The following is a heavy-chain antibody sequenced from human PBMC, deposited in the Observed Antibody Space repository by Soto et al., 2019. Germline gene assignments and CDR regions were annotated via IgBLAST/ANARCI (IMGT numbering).Heavy chain of an antibody. D-gene: IGHD3-22*01. J-gene: IGHJ6*02. V-gene: IGHV3-30*18. CDR3: ANLAGYYPPPYYYYYYGMDV. Sequence: TGGSLRLSCAASGFTFSSYGMHWVRQAPGKGLEWVAVISYDGSNKYYADSVKGRFTISRDNSKNTLYLQMNSLRAEDTAVYYCANLAGYYPPPYYYYYYGMDVWGQGTTVTVPS. CDR1: GFTFSSYG. CDR2: ISYDGSNK.